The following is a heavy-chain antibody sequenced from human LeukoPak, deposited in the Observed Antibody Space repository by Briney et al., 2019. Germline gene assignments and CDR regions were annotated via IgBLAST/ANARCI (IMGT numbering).Heavy chain of an antibody. V-gene: IGHV1-8*01. CDR3: ARAWYSSSSYGY. D-gene: IGHD6-6*01. CDR2: MNPNSGNT. J-gene: IGHJ4*02. Sequence: ASVKVSCKASGYTFTSYDINWVRQATGQGLEWMGWMNPNSGNTGYAQKFQGRVTMTRNTSISTAYMELSSLRSVDTAVYYCARAWYSSSSYGYWGQGTLVTVSS. CDR1: GYTFTSYD.